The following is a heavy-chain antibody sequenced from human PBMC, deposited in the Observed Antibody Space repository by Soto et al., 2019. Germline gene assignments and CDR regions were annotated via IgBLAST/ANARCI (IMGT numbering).Heavy chain of an antibody. CDR1: GYTFTSYD. V-gene: IGHV1-8*01. CDR2: MNPNSGNT. CDR3: ARVWSGYQDYYYYGMDV. D-gene: IGHD3-3*01. Sequence: ASVKVSCKASGYTFTSYDINWVRQATGQGLEWMGWMNPNSGNTGYAQKFQGRVTMTRNTSISTADMELSSLRSEDTAVYYCARVWSGYQDYYYYGMDVWGQGTTVTVSS. J-gene: IGHJ6*02.